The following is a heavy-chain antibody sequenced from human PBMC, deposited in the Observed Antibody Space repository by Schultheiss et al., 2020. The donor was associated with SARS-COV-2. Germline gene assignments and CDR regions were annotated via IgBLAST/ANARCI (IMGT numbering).Heavy chain of an antibody. D-gene: IGHD6-6*01. CDR2: INHSGST. J-gene: IGHJ4*02. Sequence: GSLRLSCVASGFTFSSYSMNWVRQAPGKGLEWIGEINHSGSTNYNPSLKSRVTISVDTSKNQFSLKLSSVTAADTAVYYCARDTSIASYFDYWGQGNLVTVSS. V-gene: IGHV4-34*01. CDR3: ARDTSIASYFDY. CDR1: GFTFSSYS.